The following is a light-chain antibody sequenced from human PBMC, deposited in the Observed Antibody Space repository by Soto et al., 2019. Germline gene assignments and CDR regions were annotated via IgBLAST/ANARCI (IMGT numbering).Light chain of an antibody. V-gene: IGKV3-20*01. J-gene: IGKJ3*01. CDR2: DAS. CDR1: QSVGSNY. CDR3: QKYNSAPQT. Sequence: EIVLTQSPGTLSLSPGERATLSCSASQSVGSNYLAWYQQKPGQAPRLLIYDASNRATGIPARFSGSGSGTDFTLTISSLQPEDVATYYCQKYNSAPQTFGPGTKVDN.